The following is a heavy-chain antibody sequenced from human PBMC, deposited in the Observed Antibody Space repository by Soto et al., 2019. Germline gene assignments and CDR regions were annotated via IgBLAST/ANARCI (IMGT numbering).Heavy chain of an antibody. CDR3: TTDLAGRFGEPIKSTYYYYYMDV. CDR2: IKSKTDGGTT. D-gene: IGHD3-10*01. CDR1: GFTFSNAW. V-gene: IGHV3-15*01. J-gene: IGHJ6*03. Sequence: GGSLRLSCAASGFTFSNAWMSWVRQAPGKGLEWVGRIKSKTDGGTTDYAAPVKGRFTISRDDSKNTLYLQMNSLKTEDTAVYYCTTDLAGRFGEPIKSTYYYYYMDVWGKGTTVTVSS.